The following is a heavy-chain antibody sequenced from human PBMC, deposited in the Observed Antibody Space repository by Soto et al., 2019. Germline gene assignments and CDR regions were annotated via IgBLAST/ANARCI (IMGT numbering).Heavy chain of an antibody. J-gene: IGHJ5*02. Sequence: SETLSLTCTVSGGSISSYYWSWIRQPPGKGLEWIGYIYYSGSTNYNPSLKSRVTISVDTSKNQFSLKLSSVTAADAAVYYCARAITIFGVVHLGWFDPWGQGTLVTVSS. CDR3: ARAITIFGVVHLGWFDP. V-gene: IGHV4-59*01. CDR1: GGSISSYY. CDR2: IYYSGST. D-gene: IGHD3-3*01.